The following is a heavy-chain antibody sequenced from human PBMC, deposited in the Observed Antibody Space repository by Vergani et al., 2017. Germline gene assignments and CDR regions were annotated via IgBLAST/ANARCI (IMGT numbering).Heavy chain of an antibody. CDR2: FIPIFGTA. V-gene: IGHV1-69*06. Sequence: QVQLVQSGAEVKKPGSSVKVSCKASGGTFSSYAISWVRQAPGQGLEWMGGFIPIFGTANYAQKFQGRVTSTADKSTSTAYMELSSLRSEDTAVYYCAREPDRAGGDYGFYYYYYGMDVWGQGTTVTVSS. CDR1: GGTFSSYA. CDR3: AREPDRAGGDYGFYYYYYGMDV. J-gene: IGHJ6*02. D-gene: IGHD4-17*01.